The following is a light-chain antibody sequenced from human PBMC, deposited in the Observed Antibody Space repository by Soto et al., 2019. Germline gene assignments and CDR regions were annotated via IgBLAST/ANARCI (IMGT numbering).Light chain of an antibody. CDR2: GAS. Sequence: EIVMTQSPGTLSVSPGESATLSCRASQSVSSNLAWYQHKPGQAPRLLIYGASTRATGIPARFSGSGSGTDFTLTISSLQSEDFAVYFCQQYNNWSLTFGGGTKVEIK. V-gene: IGKV3-15*01. J-gene: IGKJ4*01. CDR3: QQYNNWSLT. CDR1: QSVSSN.